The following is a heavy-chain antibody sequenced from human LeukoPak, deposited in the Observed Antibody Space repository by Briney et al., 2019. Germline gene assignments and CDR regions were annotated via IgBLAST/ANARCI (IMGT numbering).Heavy chain of an antibody. J-gene: IGHJ4*02. CDR3: ARDGSYGIIDY. V-gene: IGHV1-3*01. CDR2: IHAGNGNT. Sequence: ASVKVSCKASGYNFISYAIHWVRQAPGQRPEWMGWIHAGNGNTKYSQKFQDRVTITRDTSARTADMELSSLTSEDMAVYYCARDGSYGIIDYWGQGTLVTVSS. CDR1: GYNFISYA. D-gene: IGHD1-26*01.